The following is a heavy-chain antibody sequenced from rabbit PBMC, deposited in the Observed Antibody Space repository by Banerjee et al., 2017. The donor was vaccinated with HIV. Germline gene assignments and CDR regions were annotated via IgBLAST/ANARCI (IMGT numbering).Heavy chain of an antibody. V-gene: IGHV1S47*01. CDR3: VRDQAHMLDL. CDR2: IDPVFGST. D-gene: IGHD1-1*01. J-gene: IGHJ4*01. CDR1: GFDFSHYG. Sequence: QEQLVESGGGLVQPGGSLKLSCKAYGFDFSHYGVSWVRQAPGKGLEWIGYIDPVFGSTHYATWVNGRFTISSHNAQNTLYLQLNSLTAADTATYFCVRDQAHMLDLWGQGTLVTVS.